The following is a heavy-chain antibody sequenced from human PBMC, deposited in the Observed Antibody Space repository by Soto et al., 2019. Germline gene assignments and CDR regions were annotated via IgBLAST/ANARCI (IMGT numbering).Heavy chain of an antibody. CDR2: IWYDGSNK. V-gene: IGHV3-33*01. J-gene: IGHJ4*02. CDR3: ARDTSGSFHYFDY. D-gene: IGHD1-26*01. CDR1: GFTFSSYG. Sequence: QVQLVESGGGVVQPGRSLRLSCAASGFTFSSYGMHWVRQAPGKGLEWVAVIWYDGSNKYYADSVKGRFTISRDNSKHTLYLQMNSLRAEDTAVYYCARDTSGSFHYFDYWGQGTLVTVSS.